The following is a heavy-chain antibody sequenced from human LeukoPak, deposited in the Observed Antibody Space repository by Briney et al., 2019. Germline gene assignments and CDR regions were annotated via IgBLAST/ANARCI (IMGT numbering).Heavy chain of an antibody. Sequence: SETLSLTCTVSGGSISNTNYYCGWIRQSPGKGLEWIGTIYYSGSTYYNPSLKSRVTISVDTSKNQFSLKLTSMTAADTAFYYCARTAAASSWYFFDYWGQGTLVTVSS. J-gene: IGHJ4*02. V-gene: IGHV4-39*01. CDR1: GGSISNTNYY. D-gene: IGHD6-13*01. CDR3: ARTAAASSWYFFDY. CDR2: IYYSGST.